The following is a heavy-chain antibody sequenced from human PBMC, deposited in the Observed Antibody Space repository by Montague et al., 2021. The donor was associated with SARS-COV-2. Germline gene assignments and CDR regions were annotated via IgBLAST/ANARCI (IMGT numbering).Heavy chain of an antibody. J-gene: IGHJ6*02. D-gene: IGHD6-13*01. CDR2: IYYSGST. CDR1: GGSISSSSYY. V-gene: IGHV4-39*07. Sequence: SETLSLTCTVSGGSISSSSYYWGWIRQPPGKGLEWIGSIYYSGSTYYXXXPKSRVTISVDTSKNQFSLKLCSVTAADTAVYYCARVGRQQLVRLSGMDVWGQGTTVTVSS. CDR3: ARVGRQQLVRLSGMDV.